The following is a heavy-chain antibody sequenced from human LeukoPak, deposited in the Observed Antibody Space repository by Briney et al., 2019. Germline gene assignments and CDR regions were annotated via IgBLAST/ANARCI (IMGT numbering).Heavy chain of an antibody. V-gene: IGHV3-48*01. CDR2: ISSSSSTI. CDR1: GFTFSSYS. Sequence: GGSLRLSCAASGFTFSSYSMIWVRQAPGKGLEWVSYISSSSSTIYYADSVKGRFTISRDNAKNSLYLQMNSLRAEDTAVYYCARDLGHIVVVTALFPPDAFDIWGQGTMVPVSS. CDR3: ARDLGHIVVVTALFPPDAFDI. J-gene: IGHJ3*02. D-gene: IGHD2-21*02.